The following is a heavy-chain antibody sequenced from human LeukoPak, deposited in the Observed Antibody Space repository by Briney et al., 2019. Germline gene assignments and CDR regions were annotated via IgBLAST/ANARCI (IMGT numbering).Heavy chain of an antibody. Sequence: ASVKVSCKASGYSFASYDINWVRQATGQGLEWMGWMSPNSGNIGYAQKFQGRVTITADESTSTAYMELSSLRPEDTAVYYCARDNAPLTVRGEPRYYYYMDVWGKGTTVTVSS. CDR2: MSPNSGNI. CDR3: ARDNAPLTVRGEPRYYYYMDV. V-gene: IGHV1-8*01. CDR1: GYSFASYD. J-gene: IGHJ6*03. D-gene: IGHD4-11*01.